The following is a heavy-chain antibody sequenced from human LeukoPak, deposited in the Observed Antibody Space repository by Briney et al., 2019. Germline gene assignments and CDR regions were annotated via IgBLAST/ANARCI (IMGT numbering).Heavy chain of an antibody. D-gene: IGHD3-10*01. V-gene: IGHV1-2*02. Sequence: ASVKVSCKASGYTFTGYYIHWVRQAPGQGLEWVGWINPNSSDTKYTQNFQGRVTMTRDTSISTAYMELSSLTSEDTAVYYCARTPPGGLIDYWGQGTLVTVSS. CDR1: GYTFTGYY. J-gene: IGHJ4*02. CDR3: ARTPPGGLIDY. CDR2: INPNSSDT.